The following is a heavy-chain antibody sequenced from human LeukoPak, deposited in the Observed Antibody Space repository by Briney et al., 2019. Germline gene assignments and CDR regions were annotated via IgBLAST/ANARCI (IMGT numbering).Heavy chain of an antibody. J-gene: IGHJ6*02. D-gene: IGHD5-18*01. CDR3: GREDRFGYNYAYGMDV. CDR2: IDSDGVDT. V-gene: IGHV3-74*01. Sequence: GGSLRLSCAASGFTFSRYWLHWVRQSPGKGLVWVSRIDSDGVDTTYADSVRGRFTISRDNAKNTLYLQMNTLRPEDTAVYYCGREDRFGYNYAYGMDVWGQGAPVTVSS. CDR1: GFTFSRYW.